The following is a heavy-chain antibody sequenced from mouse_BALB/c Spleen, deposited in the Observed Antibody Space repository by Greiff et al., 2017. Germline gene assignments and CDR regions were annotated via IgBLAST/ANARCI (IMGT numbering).Heavy chain of an antibody. CDR1: GFTFSSFG. CDR3: ARYGNPAMDY. J-gene: IGHJ4*01. Sequence: EVKLVESGGGLVQPGGSRKLSCAASGFTFSSFGMHWVRQAPEKGLEWVAYISSGSSTIYYADTVKGRFTISRDNPKNTLFLQMTSLRSEDTAMYYCARYGNPAMDYWGQGTSVTVSS. V-gene: IGHV5-17*02. D-gene: IGHD2-10*02. CDR2: ISSGSSTI.